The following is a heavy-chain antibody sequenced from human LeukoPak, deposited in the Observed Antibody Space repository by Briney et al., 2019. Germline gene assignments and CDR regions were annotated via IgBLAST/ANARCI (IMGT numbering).Heavy chain of an antibody. CDR3: SRGSGWLSVY. J-gene: IGHJ4*02. CDR1: GFTFGGYL. CDR2: ISGGTT. V-gene: IGHV3-49*03. D-gene: IGHD6-19*01. Sequence: GGSLRLSCTASGFTFGGYLMSWFHQAPGKGLEWIGFISGGTTEYAASVKGRFTISRDDSTSIAYLQMNSLTTEDTAVYYCSRGSGWLSVYLGQGTLVTVSS.